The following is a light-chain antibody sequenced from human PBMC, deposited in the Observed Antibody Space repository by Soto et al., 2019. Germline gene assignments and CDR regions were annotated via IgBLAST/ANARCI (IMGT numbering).Light chain of an antibody. CDR2: DAS. CDR3: QQRSDWFT. Sequence: EIVLTQSPATLSLSPGEGATLSCRAGESVSSSVAWYQQKPGQAPRLLIYDASNRATGIPVRFSGSGSGTDFPLTSSSLEPEDFAVYYCQQRSDWFTYGGG. J-gene: IGKJ4*01. CDR1: ESVSSS. V-gene: IGKV3-11*01.